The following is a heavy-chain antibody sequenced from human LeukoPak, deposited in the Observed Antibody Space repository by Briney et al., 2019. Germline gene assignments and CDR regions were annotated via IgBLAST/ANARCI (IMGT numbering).Heavy chain of an antibody. J-gene: IGHJ4*02. V-gene: IGHV3-23*01. CDR2: ISGSGGNT. CDR3: AKPAKTDYADY. CDR1: GFTFSSYG. Sequence: GGSLRLSCAASGFTFSSYGMNWVRQAPGKGLEWVSAISGSGGNTYYADSVKGRFTSSRDDSKNTLYLQRNSLRAEDTALYYCAKPAKTDYADYWGQGTLVTVSS.